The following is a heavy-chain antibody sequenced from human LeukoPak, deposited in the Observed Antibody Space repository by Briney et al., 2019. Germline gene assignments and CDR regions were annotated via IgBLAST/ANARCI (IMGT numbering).Heavy chain of an antibody. J-gene: IGHJ4*02. CDR1: GGSISSGGYS. Sequence: SETLSLTCAVSGGSISSGGYSWSWIRQPPGKGLEWIGYIYHSGSTYYNPSLKSRVTISVDRSKNQFPLKLSSVTAADTAVYYCASYGWESYWGQGTLVTVSS. CDR3: ASYGWESY. CDR2: IYHSGST. D-gene: IGHD1-26*01. V-gene: IGHV4-30-2*01.